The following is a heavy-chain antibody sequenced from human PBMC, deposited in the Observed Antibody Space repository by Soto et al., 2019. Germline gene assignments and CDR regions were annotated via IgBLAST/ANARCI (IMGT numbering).Heavy chain of an antibody. Sequence: ASVKGSCKTSGYSFTEYKLHWVRQAPGQGLEWMGWVDPNGGGSNSAQKFQGSVTMTWDTSITTAYLDLTRLTTNDTATYFCATWVDYGDFEGFDFWGQGTLGTVSS. CDR1: GYSFTEYK. CDR3: ATWVDYGDFEGFDF. V-gene: IGHV1-2*04. D-gene: IGHD4-17*01. CDR2: VDPNGGGS. J-gene: IGHJ4*02.